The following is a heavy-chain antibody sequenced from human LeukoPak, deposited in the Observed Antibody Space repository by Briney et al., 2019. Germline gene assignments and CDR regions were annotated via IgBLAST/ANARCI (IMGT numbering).Heavy chain of an antibody. CDR3: ARGGGRMVRAPYYYYMDV. D-gene: IGHD3-10*01. V-gene: IGHV1-8*03. CDR2: MNPNSGNT. Sequence: ASAKVSCKASGYTFTSYDINWVRQATGQGLEWMGWMNPNSGNTGYAQKFQGRVTITRNTSISTAYMELSSLRSEDTAVYYCARGGGRMVRAPYYYYMDVWGKGTTVTVSS. J-gene: IGHJ6*03. CDR1: GYTFTSYD.